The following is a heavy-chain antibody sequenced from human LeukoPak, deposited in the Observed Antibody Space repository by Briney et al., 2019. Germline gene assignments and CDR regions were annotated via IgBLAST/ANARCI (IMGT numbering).Heavy chain of an antibody. CDR3: AKDTGYSSSWYQFFDY. J-gene: IGHJ4*02. CDR2: ISYDGIKK. D-gene: IGHD6-13*01. Sequence: GGSLRLSCAASGFTFNTYAIHWVRQAPGKGLDWVAVISYDGIKKYYADSVKGRFTISRDNSKNTLYLQMNSLRAEDTAVYYCAKDTGYSSSWYQFFDYWGQGTLVTVSS. V-gene: IGHV3-30*04. CDR1: GFTFNTYA.